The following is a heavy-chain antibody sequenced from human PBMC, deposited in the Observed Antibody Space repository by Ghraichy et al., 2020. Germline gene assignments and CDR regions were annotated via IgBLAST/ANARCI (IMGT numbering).Heavy chain of an antibody. Sequence: GGSLRLSCAASEFTFSSYAMNWVRQAPGKGLEWVSGISEGGDSTYYADSVKGRFTISRDNSKNTLHLQMNSLRAEDTAVYYCAKRGATGGWSSFDLWGQGTLVTVSS. V-gene: IGHV3-23*01. CDR2: ISEGGDST. CDR3: AKRGATGGWSSFDL. J-gene: IGHJ4*02. CDR1: EFTFSSYA. D-gene: IGHD6-19*01.